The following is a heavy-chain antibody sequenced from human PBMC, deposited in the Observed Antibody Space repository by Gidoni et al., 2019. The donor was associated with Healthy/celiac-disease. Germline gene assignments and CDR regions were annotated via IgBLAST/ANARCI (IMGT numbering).Heavy chain of an antibody. CDR2: IIPIFGTA. J-gene: IGHJ3*02. CDR1: GGTFSNYA. CDR3: AREHGDAFDI. V-gene: IGHV1-69*06. Sequence: QVQRVQSGAAVKKPGHSVKVSCTASGGTFSNYALSWVRQAPGQGLEWMGGIIPIFGTANYAQKFQGRVTITADKSTSTAYMELSSLRSEDTAVYYCAREHGDAFDIWGQGTMVTVSS.